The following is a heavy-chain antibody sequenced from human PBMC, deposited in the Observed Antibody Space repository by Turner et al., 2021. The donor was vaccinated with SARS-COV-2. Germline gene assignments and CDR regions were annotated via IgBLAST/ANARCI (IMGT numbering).Heavy chain of an antibody. Sequence: QLQLQESGPGLGKPPETLSLTCTVSGGSIIGSSYYWGWIRQPPGKGREWIGSIYYSGSTYYNPSLKSLVTISVDTSKHQFSLKLSFVTAADTAVYYCATSTVAGTELNYYGMDVWGQGTTVTVSS. CDR2: IYYSGST. D-gene: IGHD6-13*01. CDR1: GGSIIGSSYY. CDR3: ATSTVAGTELNYYGMDV. V-gene: IGHV4-39*01. J-gene: IGHJ6*02.